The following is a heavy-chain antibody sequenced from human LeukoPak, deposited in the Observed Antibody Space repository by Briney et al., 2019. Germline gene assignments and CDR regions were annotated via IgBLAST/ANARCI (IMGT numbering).Heavy chain of an antibody. J-gene: IGHJ5*02. CDR2: INPNSGGT. Sequence: GASVKVSCKASGYTFTGYYMHWVRQAPGQGLEWMGRINPNSGGTNYAQKFQGRVTMTRDTSTSTANMELSRLRSDDTAVYYCARFRRIAAAGGFDPWGQGTLVTVSS. CDR1: GYTFTGYY. V-gene: IGHV1-2*06. D-gene: IGHD6-13*01. CDR3: ARFRRIAAAGGFDP.